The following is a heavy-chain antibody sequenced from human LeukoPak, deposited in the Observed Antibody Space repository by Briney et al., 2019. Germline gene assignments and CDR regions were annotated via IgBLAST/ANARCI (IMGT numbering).Heavy chain of an antibody. CDR1: GGSISSYY. J-gene: IGHJ3*02. D-gene: IGHD1-1*01. Sequence: SGALSHTCTVSGGSISSYYSSGIGQPPGKGLEGVGDIYYIRSTNYNPSLKRRVTISVDTSKNQFSLKLSSVTAADTAVYYCARSVGPLCGPGTTGTPDDAFDIWGQGTMVTVSS. CDR3: ARSVGPLCGPGTTGTPDDAFDI. V-gene: IGHV4-59*01. CDR2: IYYIRST.